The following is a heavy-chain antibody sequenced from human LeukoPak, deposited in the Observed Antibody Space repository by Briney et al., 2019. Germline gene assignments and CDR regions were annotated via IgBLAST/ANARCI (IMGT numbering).Heavy chain of an antibody. CDR2: IRYDGSNK. Sequence: GGSLRLSCAASGFTFSSYAMSWVRQAPGKGLEWVAFIRYDGSNKYYADSVKGRFTISRDNSKNTLYLQMNSLRAEDTAVYYCAKGKVEMATIDMDVWGKGTTVTVSS. J-gene: IGHJ6*03. D-gene: IGHD5-24*01. CDR3: AKGKVEMATIDMDV. CDR1: GFTFSSYA. V-gene: IGHV3-30*02.